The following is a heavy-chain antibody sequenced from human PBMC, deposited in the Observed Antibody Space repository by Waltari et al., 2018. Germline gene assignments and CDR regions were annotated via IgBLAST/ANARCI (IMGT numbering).Heavy chain of an antibody. V-gene: IGHV4-39*01. CDR3: AKEITGAALGY. J-gene: IGHJ4*02. CDR2: SKYGGNV. Sequence: QLQLQESGPGLVKPSETMSLTCTVSGSAIATSGQFLGWVRQPPGQGLEWIGTSKYGGNVHYTPSLRSRVTISVDPSKNQFSLKVTSVTAADTAMYYCAKEITGAALGYWGQGILVTVSS. CDR1: GSAIATSGQF. D-gene: IGHD6-13*01.